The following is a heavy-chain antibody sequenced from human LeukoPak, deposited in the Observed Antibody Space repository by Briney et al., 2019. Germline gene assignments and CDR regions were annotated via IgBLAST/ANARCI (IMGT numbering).Heavy chain of an antibody. CDR3: ASTYGSGSQNWFDP. J-gene: IGHJ5*02. V-gene: IGHV4-34*01. Sequence: SETLSLTCAVDGGSFSGYYWSWIRQPPGKGLEWIGEINHSGSTNYNPSLKTRVTISVDTSKNQFSLKLSSVTAADTAVYYCASTYGSGSQNWFDPWGQGTLVTVSS. CDR1: GGSFSGYY. CDR2: INHSGST. D-gene: IGHD3-10*01.